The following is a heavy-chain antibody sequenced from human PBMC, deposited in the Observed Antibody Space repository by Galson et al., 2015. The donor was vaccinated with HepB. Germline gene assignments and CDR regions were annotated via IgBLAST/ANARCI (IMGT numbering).Heavy chain of an antibody. CDR3: ASVRGYSYVDWFDP. Sequence: CAISGDSVSTNSAAWNWIRQSPSRGLEWLGRTYYRSKWYNDYAVSVKSRIVINADTSKNQFSLQLSSVTPEDTSSCYCASVRGYSYVDWFDPWGQGTQVTVSS. CDR2: TYYRSKWYN. CDR1: GDSVSTNSAA. J-gene: IGHJ5*02. D-gene: IGHD5-18*01. V-gene: IGHV6-1*01.